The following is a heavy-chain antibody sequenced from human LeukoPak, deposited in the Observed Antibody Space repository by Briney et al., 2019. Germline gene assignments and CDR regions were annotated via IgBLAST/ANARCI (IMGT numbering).Heavy chain of an antibody. D-gene: IGHD6-19*01. Sequence: GESLKISCKGSGYRFTNYWIGWVRQMPGKGLEWMGIIYPSNSDTRYSPSFQGQVTISADKSISTAYLQWSSLKASDTAMYYCARHLGTAVAGGADYWGQGTLVTVSS. CDR3: ARHLGTAVAGGADY. J-gene: IGHJ4*02. V-gene: IGHV5-51*01. CDR1: GYRFTNYW. CDR2: IYPSNSDT.